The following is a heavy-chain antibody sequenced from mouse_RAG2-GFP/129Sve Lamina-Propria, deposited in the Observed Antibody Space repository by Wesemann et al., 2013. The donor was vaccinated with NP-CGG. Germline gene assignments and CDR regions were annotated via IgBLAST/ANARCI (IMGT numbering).Heavy chain of an antibody. CDR3: ARRGGNYGWYFDV. CDR2: INPYNDYT. CDR1: GYTFTDYY. J-gene: IGHJ1*03. V-gene: IGHV1S45*01. Sequence: EVQLQQSGPVLVKPGASVKMSCKASGYTFTDYYMNWVKQRPGKGLEWIGYINPYNDYTSYNQKFKGKATLTVDKSSSTAYMQLSSLTSEDSAVYYCARRGGNYGWYFDVWGTGTTVTVSS. D-gene: IGHD2-1*01.